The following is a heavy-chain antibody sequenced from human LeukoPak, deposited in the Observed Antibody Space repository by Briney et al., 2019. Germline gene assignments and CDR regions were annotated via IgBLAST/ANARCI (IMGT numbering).Heavy chain of an antibody. CDR2: INHSGST. D-gene: IGHD3-10*01. CDR1: LGSFTGFY. J-gene: IGHJ3*02. V-gene: IGHV4-34*01. CDR3: ARSDGYGLVGI. Sequence: SETLSLTCTLSLGSFTGFYWSWVRQPPGKGLEWIGEINHSGSTSYNPSLKSRVTISIDTSKNQFSLKLSSVTAADTAVYYCARSDGYGLVGIWGQGTMVTVSS.